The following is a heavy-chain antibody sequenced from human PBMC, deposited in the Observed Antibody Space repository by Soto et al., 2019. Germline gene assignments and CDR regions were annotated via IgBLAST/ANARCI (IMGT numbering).Heavy chain of an antibody. Sequence: WETLSLTCNVSGGSVRGYYWSWIRQSPDKGLEWLGRLWIGRMSTTETTTYNPSLKGRVTMSVDTSKNHFSLRLKSVTAADTAIYYCANLRAVAGPLDFWGPGTLVTVSS. J-gene: IGHJ4*02. D-gene: IGHD6-19*01. CDR3: ANLRAVAGPLDF. CDR2: MSTTETT. V-gene: IGHV4-4*07. CDR1: GGSVRGYY.